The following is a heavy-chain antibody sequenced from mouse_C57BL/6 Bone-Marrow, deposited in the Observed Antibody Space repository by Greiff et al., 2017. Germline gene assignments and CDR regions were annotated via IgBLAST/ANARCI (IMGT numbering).Heavy chain of an antibody. CDR2: IDPSDSYT. CDR3: ARYGYGFAY. CDR1: GYTFTSYW. Sequence: VQLQQPGAELVRPGTSVKLSCKASGYTFTSYWMHWVKQRPGQGLEWIGVIDPSDSYTNYNQKFKGKATLTVDTSSSTAYMQPSSLTSEDSAVYYCARYGYGFAYWGQGTLVTVSA. V-gene: IGHV1-59*01. D-gene: IGHD2-2*01. J-gene: IGHJ3*01.